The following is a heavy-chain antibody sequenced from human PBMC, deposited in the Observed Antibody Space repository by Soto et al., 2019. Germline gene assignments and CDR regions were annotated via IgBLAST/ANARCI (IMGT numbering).Heavy chain of an antibody. J-gene: IGHJ3*02. CDR3: ARDPGITARPDAFDI. CDR2: IYYTGST. CDR1: GGSVSSGSYC. D-gene: IGHD6-6*01. Sequence: QVQLQESGPGLVKPSETLSLTCTVSGGSVSSGSYCWSWIRQPPGKGLEWIGYIYYTGSTNYNPSPKSRVTISVDTSKNQFSLKLSSVTAADTAVYYCARDPGITARPDAFDIWGQGTMVTVSS. V-gene: IGHV4-61*01.